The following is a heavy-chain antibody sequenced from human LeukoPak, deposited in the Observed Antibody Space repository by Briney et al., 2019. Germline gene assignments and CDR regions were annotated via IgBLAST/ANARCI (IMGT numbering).Heavy chain of an antibody. J-gene: IGHJ4*02. CDR1: GFTFSSYE. Sequence: GGSLRLSCAASGFTFSSYEMNWVRQAPGKGLEWVSYISNGGSDIYYAGSVKGRFTISRDNAKNSLYLQMNSLRAEDTAVYYCGTSLDAAINTGGQGILVTVSS. CDR3: GTSLDAAINT. V-gene: IGHV3-48*03. D-gene: IGHD5-18*01. CDR2: ISNGGSDI.